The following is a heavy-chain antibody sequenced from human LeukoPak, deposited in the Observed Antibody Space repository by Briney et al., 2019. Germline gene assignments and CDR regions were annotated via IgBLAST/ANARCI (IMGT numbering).Heavy chain of an antibody. CDR2: MNPNSGNT. V-gene: IGHV1-8*03. Sequence: ASVKVSCKASGYTFSGYDINWVRQATGQGLEWMGWMNPNSGNTGYAQKFQGRVTFTRDTSISTAYMELSSLRSGDTAVYFCARESTYYDFWSGYYTNYFDYWGQGTLVTVSS. CDR3: ARESTYYDFWSGYYTNYFDY. J-gene: IGHJ4*02. D-gene: IGHD3-3*01. CDR1: GYTFSGYD.